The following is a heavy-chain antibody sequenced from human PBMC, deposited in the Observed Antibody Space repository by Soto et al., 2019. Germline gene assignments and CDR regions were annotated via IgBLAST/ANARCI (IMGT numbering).Heavy chain of an antibody. V-gene: IGHV1-69*08. CDR1: GGTFSTST. CDR3: ARDSPIGSVFRGYDAIDY. D-gene: IGHD5-12*01. CDR2: IIPILEVA. Sequence: QVQLVQSGAEVKKPGSSVKVSCKASGGTFSTSTFTWVRQAPGQGLEWMVRIIPILEVADYAQEFQGRATITAGKSTSTAYMELSSLKSEDTAVYYCARDSPIGSVFRGYDAIDYWGQGTLVTVSS. J-gene: IGHJ4*02.